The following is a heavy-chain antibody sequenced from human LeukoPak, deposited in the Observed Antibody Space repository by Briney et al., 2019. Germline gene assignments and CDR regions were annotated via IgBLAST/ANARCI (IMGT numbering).Heavy chain of an antibody. D-gene: IGHD4-11*01. CDR1: GFTFSSYG. J-gene: IGHJ4*02. CDR2: IWYDGSNK. Sequence: PGRSLRLSCAASGFTFSSYGMHWVRQAPGKGLEWVAVIWYDGSNKYYADSVKGRFTISRDNSKNTLYLQMNSLRAEDTAVYYCARDLLYSNYALDYWGQGTLVTVSS. V-gene: IGHV3-33*01. CDR3: ARDLLYSNYALDY.